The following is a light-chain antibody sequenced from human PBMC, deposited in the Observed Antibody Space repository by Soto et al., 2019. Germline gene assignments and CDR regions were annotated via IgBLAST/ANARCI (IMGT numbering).Light chain of an antibody. CDR3: QQYGSSPRVT. CDR2: GAS. CDR1: QSVSSSY. J-gene: IGKJ4*01. V-gene: IGKV3-20*01. Sequence: EIVLTQSPGTLSLSPGERDNLSCRASQSVSSSYLAWYQQKPGQAPRLLIYGASSRATGIPDRFSGSGSGTDFTLTISRLEPEDFGVYYCQQYGSSPRVTFGGGTKVDIK.